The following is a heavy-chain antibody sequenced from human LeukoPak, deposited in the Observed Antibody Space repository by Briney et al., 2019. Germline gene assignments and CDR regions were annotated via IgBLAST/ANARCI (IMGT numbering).Heavy chain of an antibody. J-gene: IGHJ4*02. Sequence: PGGSLRLSCAASGFIFSNYWMSWVRKAPGKGLEWVANIKQDGSEKSYVDSVKGRFTISRDNAKNSLFLQMNSLRAEDTAIYYCARPTRGLTTDYWGQGTLVTVSS. CDR3: ARPTRGLTTDY. CDR1: GFIFSNYW. V-gene: IGHV3-7*03. D-gene: IGHD4/OR15-4a*01. CDR2: IKQDGSEK.